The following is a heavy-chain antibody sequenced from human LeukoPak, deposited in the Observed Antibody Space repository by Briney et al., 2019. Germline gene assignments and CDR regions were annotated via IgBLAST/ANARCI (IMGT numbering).Heavy chain of an antibody. CDR3: ARLYGYGSGSPGGDWFGP. CDR2: IYHSGST. J-gene: IGHJ5*02. Sequence: SQTLSLTCAVSGGSISSGGYSWSWIRQPPGKGLEWIGYIYHSGSTYYNPSLKSRVTISVDRSKNQFSLKLSSVTAADTAVYYCARLYGYGSGSPGGDWFGPWGQGTLVTVSS. CDR1: GGSISSGGYS. V-gene: IGHV4-30-2*01. D-gene: IGHD3-10*01.